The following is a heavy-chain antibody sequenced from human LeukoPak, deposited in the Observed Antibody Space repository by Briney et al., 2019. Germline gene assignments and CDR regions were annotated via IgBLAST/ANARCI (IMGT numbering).Heavy chain of an antibody. Sequence: ASVKVSCKASGYTFTGYYMHWVRQAPGQGLEWMGRINPNSGGTNYAQKFQGRVTMTRDTSISTAYMELSRLRSDDTAVYYCARRSPGYCSSTSCYTFHYYGMDVWGQGTTVTVSS. CDR1: GYTFTGYY. J-gene: IGHJ6*02. V-gene: IGHV1-2*06. CDR3: ARRSPGYCSSTSCYTFHYYGMDV. D-gene: IGHD2-2*02. CDR2: INPNSGGT.